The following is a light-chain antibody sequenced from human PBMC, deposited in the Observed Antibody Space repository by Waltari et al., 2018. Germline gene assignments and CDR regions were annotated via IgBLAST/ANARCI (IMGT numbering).Light chain of an antibody. CDR2: EVN. CDR3: TSYTISTTWV. CDR1: SSDIGYYNH. Sequence: QSALTQPASVSGSPGQSITISCTVTSSDIGYYNHVSWYQQYPGRAPKLMIYEVNNRPSGVSNRFSGSKSDNTASLTISGLQAEDEAHYYCTSYTISTTWVFGGGTKLTVL. J-gene: IGLJ3*02. V-gene: IGLV2-14*01.